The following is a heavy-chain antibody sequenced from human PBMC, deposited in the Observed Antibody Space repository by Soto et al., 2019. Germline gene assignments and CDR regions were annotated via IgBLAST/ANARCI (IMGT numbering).Heavy chain of an antibody. CDR3: ASSSGNNYGVGTNYYIDD. D-gene: IGHD1-26*01. CDR2: IIPIFGTA. CDR1: GGTFSTYS. Sequence: QVQLVQSGAEVKKPGSSVKVSCKTSGGTFSTYSIVWVRQAPGEGLEWMGGIIPIFGTANYAQKFQDRVTINADKSTNTAFMELSSLKSEDTAMYYCASSSGNNYGVGTNYYIDDCGQGTLVNVSS. V-gene: IGHV1-69*06. J-gene: IGHJ4*02.